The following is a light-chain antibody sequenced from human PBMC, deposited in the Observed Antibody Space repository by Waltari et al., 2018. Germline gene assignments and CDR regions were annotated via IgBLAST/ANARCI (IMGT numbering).Light chain of an antibody. CDR2: NDN. CDR3: AAWDGSLSAMV. CDR1: STNLGSHT. J-gene: IGLJ2*01. Sequence: QSVLTQPPSASGTPVQRVSIFCSGRSTNLGSHTVNWYQQLPGTAPKLLISNDNQRPSWVPDLFSGSTSGTSASRAMSGLQSEDEADYYCAAWDGSLSAMVFGGGTELTVL. V-gene: IGLV1-44*01.